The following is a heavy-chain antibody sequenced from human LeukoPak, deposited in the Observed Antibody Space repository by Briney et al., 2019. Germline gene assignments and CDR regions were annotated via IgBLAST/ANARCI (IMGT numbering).Heavy chain of an antibody. CDR1: GGSISSYY. J-gene: IGHJ4*02. CDR2: IYYSGST. D-gene: IGHD1-26*01. V-gene: IGHV4-59*01. CDR3: AREGVGARHFDY. Sequence: SETLSLTCTVSGGSISSYYWSWIRQPPGKGLEWIGYIYYSGSTNYNPSLKSRVTISVDTSKNQFSLKLSSVTAADTAVYYCAREGVGARHFDYWGQGTLVTVSS.